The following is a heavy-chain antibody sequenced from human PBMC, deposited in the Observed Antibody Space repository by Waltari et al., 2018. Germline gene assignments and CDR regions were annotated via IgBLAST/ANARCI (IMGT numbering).Heavy chain of an antibody. V-gene: IGHV3-21*01. CDR2: ISSSSSYI. D-gene: IGHD2-8*02. CDR1: GFTFSSYS. Sequence: EVQLVESGGGLVKPGGSLRLSCAASGFTFSSYSMNWVRQAPGKGLEWVSSISSSSSYIYYADSVKGRFTISRDNAKNSLYLQMNSLRAEDTAVYYCASSSRTGGVCYGWGQGTMVTVSS. J-gene: IGHJ3*01. CDR3: ASSSRTGGVCYG.